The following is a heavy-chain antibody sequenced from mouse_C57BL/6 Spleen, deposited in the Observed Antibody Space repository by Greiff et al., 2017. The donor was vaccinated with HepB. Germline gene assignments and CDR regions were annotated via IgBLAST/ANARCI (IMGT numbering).Heavy chain of an antibody. Sequence: QVQLQQPGAELVKPGASVKLSCKASGYTFTSYWMHWVKQRPGQCLEWIGMIHPNSGSTNYNEKFKSKATLTVDKSSSTAYMQLSSLTSEDSAVYYCARGDYYGNFFDYWGQGTTLTVSS. CDR3: ARGDYYGNFFDY. CDR1: GYTFTSYW. D-gene: IGHD2-1*01. CDR2: IHPNSGST. V-gene: IGHV1-64*01. J-gene: IGHJ2*01.